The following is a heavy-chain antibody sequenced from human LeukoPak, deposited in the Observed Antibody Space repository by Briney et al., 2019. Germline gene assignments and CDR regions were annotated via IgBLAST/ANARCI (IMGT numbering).Heavy chain of an antibody. CDR3: ACMYSGTSYYFDY. D-gene: IGHD1-26*01. V-gene: IGHV4-59*01. J-gene: IGHJ4*02. CDR1: GVSISTYY. CDR2: FSYSGST. Sequence: SETLSLTCSVSGVSISTYYWIWIRQPPAKGLEWMGFFSYSGSTKYNPSLKSRVTMSVDTSKNQFSLKLSSVTAADTAVYYCACMYSGTSYYFDYWGQGTLVTVSS.